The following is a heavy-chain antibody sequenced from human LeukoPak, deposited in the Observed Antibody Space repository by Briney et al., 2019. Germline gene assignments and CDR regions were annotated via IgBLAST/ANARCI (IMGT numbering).Heavy chain of an antibody. D-gene: IGHD3-22*01. Sequence: PGGSLRLSCAASGFTFSDYYMTWIRQPPGKGLEWVSYISRCSTYTNYADSVKGRFTISKDHAKNSLYLQKNSGRADETAVYYCARLLGGMILAAYWGQGTLVSVSS. CDR1: GFTFSDYY. V-gene: IGHV3-11*03. CDR3: ARLLGGMILAAY. CDR2: ISRCSTYT. J-gene: IGHJ4*02.